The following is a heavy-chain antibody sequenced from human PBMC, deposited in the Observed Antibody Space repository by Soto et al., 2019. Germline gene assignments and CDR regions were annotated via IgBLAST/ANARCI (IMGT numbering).Heavy chain of an antibody. V-gene: IGHV4-30-4*08. J-gene: IGHJ6*03. CDR1: GDSISSGGSY. Sequence: SETLSLTCTVSGDSISSGGSYWSWIRQRPGKGLEWIGCIFYSGSIYYTPSLKGRVTISVDTSKNQFSLKLSSVTAADTAVYYCARRIPGVATIPGGFKYYYYYMDVWGKGTTVTVSS. D-gene: IGHD5-12*01. CDR2: IFYSGSI. CDR3: ARRIPGVATIPGGFKYYYYYMDV.